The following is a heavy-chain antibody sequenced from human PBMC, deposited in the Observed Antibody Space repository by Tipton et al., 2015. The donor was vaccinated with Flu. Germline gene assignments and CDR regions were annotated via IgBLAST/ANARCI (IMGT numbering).Heavy chain of an antibody. V-gene: IGHV4-38-2*02. CDR3: AREKIPASYYYDSSGYTNYFYL. J-gene: IGHJ4*02. D-gene: IGHD3-22*01. CDR2: IHRSGST. Sequence: TLSLTCAVSGDSIRDDYFWGWIRQPPGKGLEWIATIHRSGSTKYNPSLKSRVTISVDTSKNHFSLEMRSVTAADVAVYYCAREKIPASYYYDSSGYTNYFYLWGQGTLVTVSS. CDR1: GDSIRDDYF.